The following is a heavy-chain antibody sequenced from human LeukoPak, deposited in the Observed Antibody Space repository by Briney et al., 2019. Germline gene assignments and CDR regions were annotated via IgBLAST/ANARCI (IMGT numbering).Heavy chain of an antibody. CDR1: GFTFSSYA. D-gene: IGHD5-18*01. Sequence: QSGGSLRLSCAASGFTFSSYAMHWVRQAPGKGLGWVAVISYDGSNKYYADSVKGRFTISRDNSKNSLYLQMNSLRAEDTAVYYCARDMKQLWLHGVFDYWGQGTLVTVSS. V-gene: IGHV3-30-3*01. CDR3: ARDMKQLWLHGVFDY. CDR2: ISYDGSNK. J-gene: IGHJ4*02.